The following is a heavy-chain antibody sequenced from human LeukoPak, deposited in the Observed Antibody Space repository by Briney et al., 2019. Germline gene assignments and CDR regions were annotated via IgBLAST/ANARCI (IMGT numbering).Heavy chain of an antibody. V-gene: IGHV1-18*01. Sequence: ASVKVSCKASGYTFTSYGISWVRQAPEQGLEWMGWITAYNGNTNYAHSLQGRVTMTTDTSTTTAYMELRSLRSDDTAVYYCARDHYYDSSGYYGRDYWGQGTLVTVSS. CDR1: GYTFTSYG. CDR3: ARDHYYDSSGYYGRDY. J-gene: IGHJ4*02. CDR2: ITAYNGNT. D-gene: IGHD3-22*01.